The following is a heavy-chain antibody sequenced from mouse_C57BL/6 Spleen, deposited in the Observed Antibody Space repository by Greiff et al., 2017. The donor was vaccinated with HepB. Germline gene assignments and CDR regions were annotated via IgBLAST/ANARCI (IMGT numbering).Heavy chain of an antibody. CDR2: IYPRDGST. CDR3: ARGRDDVSYFDY. J-gene: IGHJ2*01. Sequence: VQLQQSDAELVKPGASVKISCKVSGYTFTDHTIHWMKQRPEQGLEWIGYIYPRDGSTKYNEKFKGKATLTADKSSSTAYRQLNSLTSEVSAVYFFARGRDDVSYFDYWGQGTTLTVSS. V-gene: IGHV1-78*01. D-gene: IGHD6-2*01. CDR1: GYTFTDHT.